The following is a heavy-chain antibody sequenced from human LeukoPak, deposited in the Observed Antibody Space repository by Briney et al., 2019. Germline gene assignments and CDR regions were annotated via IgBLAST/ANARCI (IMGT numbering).Heavy chain of an antibody. CDR2: INPSGGST. Sequence: ASVKVSCKASGYTFTSYYIHWVRQAPGQGLEWMGIINPSGGSTSSAQKFQGRVTMTRDTSINTVYMELSSLRSDDTAVYYCARSRDLFDYWGQGTLVTVSS. CDR1: GYTFTSYY. CDR3: ARSRDLFDY. V-gene: IGHV1-46*01. J-gene: IGHJ4*02.